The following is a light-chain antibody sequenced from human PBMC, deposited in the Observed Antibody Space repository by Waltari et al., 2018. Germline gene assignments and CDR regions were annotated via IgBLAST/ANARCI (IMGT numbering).Light chain of an antibody. J-gene: IGLJ2*01. CDR1: QLGHRY. V-gene: IGLV3-1*01. CDR2: QDE. CDR3: QAWDSSTVV. Sequence: SYELTQPPSVSVSPGQTATITCSGYQLGHRYTHWYQQKAGQSPTLVIFQDENRPSGIPDRFSGSNSGTTATLTINGAQAMDEADYYCQAWDSSTVVFGGGTRLTVL.